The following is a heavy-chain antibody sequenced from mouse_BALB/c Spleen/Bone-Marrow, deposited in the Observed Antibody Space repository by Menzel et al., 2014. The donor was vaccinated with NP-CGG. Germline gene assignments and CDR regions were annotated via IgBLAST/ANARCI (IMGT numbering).Heavy chain of an antibody. CDR3: ARHITTVVADY. V-gene: IGHV5-9-3*01. CDR2: ISSGGSYT. Sequence: EVKLVESGGGLVKPGGSLKLSCAASGFTFSSYAMSWVRQTPEKRLGWVATISSGGSYTYYPDSVKGRFTISRDNAKNTLYLQMSSLRSEDTAMYYCARHITTVVADYWGQGTTLTVSS. CDR1: GFTFSSYA. D-gene: IGHD1-1*01. J-gene: IGHJ2*01.